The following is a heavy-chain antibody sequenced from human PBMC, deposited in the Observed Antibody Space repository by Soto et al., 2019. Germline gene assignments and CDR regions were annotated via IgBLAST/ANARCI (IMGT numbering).Heavy chain of an antibody. CDR1: GGSFSGYY. Sequence: SETLSLTCAVYGGSFSGYYWSWIRQPPGKGLEWIGEINHSGSTNYNPSLKSRVAISVDTSKNQFSLKLSSVTAADTAVYYCARGLVGVTMVRGAAFDYWGQGTLVTVSS. CDR3: ARGLVGVTMVRGAAFDY. D-gene: IGHD3-10*01. J-gene: IGHJ4*02. V-gene: IGHV4-34*01. CDR2: INHSGST.